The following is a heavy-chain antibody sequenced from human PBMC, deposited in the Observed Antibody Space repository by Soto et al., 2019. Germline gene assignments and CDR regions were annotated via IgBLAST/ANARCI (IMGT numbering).Heavy chain of an antibody. CDR3: ARCEPPEGRQLGPACAFDI. D-gene: IGHD6-6*01. J-gene: IGHJ3*02. CDR2: IIPIFGTA. CDR1: GGTFSSYA. Sequence: QVQLVQSGAEVKKPGSSVKVSCKASGGTFSSYAISWVRQAPGQGLEWMGGIIPIFGTANYAQKFQGRVTITADESTSTAYMELRSLRSEDTAVYYCARCEPPEGRQLGPACAFDIWGQGTMVTVSS. V-gene: IGHV1-69*01.